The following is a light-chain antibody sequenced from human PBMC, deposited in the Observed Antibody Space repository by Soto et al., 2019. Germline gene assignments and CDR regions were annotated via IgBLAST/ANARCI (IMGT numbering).Light chain of an antibody. CDR1: SSDVGGYNC. Sequence: QSALTQPASVSGSPGQSITISCTGTSSDVGGYNCVSWYQQHPGKAPKLMIYDVSNRPSGVSNRFSGSKSGNTASLTISGLQAEDKADYYCSSYTSSSTRVFGGGTKLTVL. CDR3: SSYTSSSTRV. V-gene: IGLV2-14*01. CDR2: DVS. J-gene: IGLJ2*01.